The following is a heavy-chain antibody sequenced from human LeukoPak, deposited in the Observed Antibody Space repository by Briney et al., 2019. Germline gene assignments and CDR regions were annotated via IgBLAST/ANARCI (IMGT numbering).Heavy chain of an antibody. V-gene: IGHV3-33*08. D-gene: IGHD3-10*01. Sequence: PGGSLRLSCAASGFTFSSYGMHWVRQAPGKGLEWVAVIWYGGSNKYYADSVKGRFAISRDYSTNTLYLQMNSLRAEDTAVYYCARESGFGELFPFAFDIWGQGTVVTVSS. J-gene: IGHJ3*02. CDR3: ARESGFGELFPFAFDI. CDR2: IWYGGSNK. CDR1: GFTFSSYG.